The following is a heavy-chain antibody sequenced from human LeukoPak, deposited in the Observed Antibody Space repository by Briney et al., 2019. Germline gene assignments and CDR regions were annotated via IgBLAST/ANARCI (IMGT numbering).Heavy chain of an antibody. V-gene: IGHV1-3*01. CDR1: GYTFISYA. CDR3: ARDITIGTTRFDP. CDR2: IHAGTGNT. D-gene: IGHD1-1*01. Sequence: ASVKVPCKASGYTFISYAIHWVRQAPGQRLEWMGWIHAGTGNTKYSQKFQGRVTITRDTSANTVYIELSRLRPEDTAVYYCARDITIGTTRFDPWGQGTLVTVAS. J-gene: IGHJ5*02.